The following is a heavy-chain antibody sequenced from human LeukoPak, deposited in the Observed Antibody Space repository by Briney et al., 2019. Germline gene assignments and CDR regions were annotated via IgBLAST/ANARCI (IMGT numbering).Heavy chain of an antibody. CDR1: GGSISSSSYY. CDR3: ARDSPYDSSVLPL. Sequence: KTSETLSLTCTVSGGSISSSSYYWGWIRQPPGKGLEWIGSIYYSGSTYYNPSLKSRVTISVDTSKNRFSLKLSSATAADTAVYYCARDSPYDSSVLPLWGQGTLVTVSS. V-gene: IGHV4-39*07. J-gene: IGHJ4*02. CDR2: IYYSGST. D-gene: IGHD3-22*01.